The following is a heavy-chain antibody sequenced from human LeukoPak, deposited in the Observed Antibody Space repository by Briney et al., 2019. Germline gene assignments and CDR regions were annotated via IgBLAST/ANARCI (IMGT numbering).Heavy chain of an antibody. Sequence: GGSLRLSCVASGFTYTNYWMHWFRQVSGKGPVWVSRINPDATTIDYADFVKGRFTISRDNAKNLLFLHMRGLRVDDTALYYCAKDLSWNTADRWGQGTLVTVSS. V-gene: IGHV3-74*01. CDR3: AKDLSWNTADR. D-gene: IGHD1/OR15-1a*01. J-gene: IGHJ5*02. CDR2: INPDATTI. CDR1: GFTYTNYW.